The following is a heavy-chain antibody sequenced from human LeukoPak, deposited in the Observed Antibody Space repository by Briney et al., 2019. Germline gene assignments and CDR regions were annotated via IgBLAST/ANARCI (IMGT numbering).Heavy chain of an antibody. CDR1: GFIFSSYE. Sequence: RSGGSLRLSCAASGFIFSSYEMNWVRQAPGKGLEWVSFISSSGSTIYYADSVKGRFTISRDNAKNSLYLQMNSLRAEDTAVYYCAELGITMIGGVWGKGTTVTISS. D-gene: IGHD3-10*02. J-gene: IGHJ6*04. CDR3: AELGITMIGGV. V-gene: IGHV3-48*03. CDR2: ISSSGSTI.